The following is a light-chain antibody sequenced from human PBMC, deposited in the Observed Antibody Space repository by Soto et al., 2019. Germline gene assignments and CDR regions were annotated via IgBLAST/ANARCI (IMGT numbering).Light chain of an antibody. V-gene: IGLV2-14*01. CDR2: EVT. Sequence: QSALTQPASVSGSPGQSITISCTGTSSDIGAYDYVSWFQQYPGKAPTLLIYEVTFRPSGVSSRFSGSKSGNTASLTISGLQTEDEADYYCGSYASATLIFGGGTKLTV. J-gene: IGLJ2*01. CDR3: GSYASATLI. CDR1: SSDIGAYDY.